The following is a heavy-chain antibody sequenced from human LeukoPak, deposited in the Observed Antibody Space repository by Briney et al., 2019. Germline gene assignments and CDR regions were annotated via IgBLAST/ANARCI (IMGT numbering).Heavy chain of an antibody. CDR3: ASTSLSYYYGSGSYYRPYYFDY. Sequence: PSETLSLTCTVSGGSISSGSYYWSWIRQPAGKGLEWIGRIYTSGSTNYNPSLKSRVTISVDTSKNQFSLKLSSVTAADTAVYYCASTSLSYYYGSGSYYRPYYFDYWGQGTLVTVSS. D-gene: IGHD3-10*01. CDR2: IYTSGST. V-gene: IGHV4-61*02. J-gene: IGHJ4*02. CDR1: GGSISSGSYY.